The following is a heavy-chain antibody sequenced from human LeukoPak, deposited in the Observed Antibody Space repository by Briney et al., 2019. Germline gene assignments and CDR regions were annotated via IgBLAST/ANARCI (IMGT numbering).Heavy chain of an antibody. V-gene: IGHV1-18*01. Sequence: GASVKVSCKASGYTFTSYGISWVRQAPGQGLEWMGWISAYNGNTNYAQKLQGRVTMTTDTSTSTAYMELRSLRSDDTAVYYCARDSRYYDSSGYYLSYWGQGTLVTVSS. CDR2: ISAYNGNT. J-gene: IGHJ4*02. CDR1: GYTFTSYG. D-gene: IGHD3-22*01. CDR3: ARDSRYYDSSGYYLSY.